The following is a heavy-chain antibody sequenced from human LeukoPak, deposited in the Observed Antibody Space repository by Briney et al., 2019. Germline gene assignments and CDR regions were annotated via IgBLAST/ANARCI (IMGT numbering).Heavy chain of an antibody. J-gene: IGHJ4*02. D-gene: IGHD1-1*01. CDR1: GFTFSSYM. V-gene: IGHV3-21*01. CDR3: ARSLTTLTYEGY. Sequence: GGSLRLSCAASGFTFSSYMMNWVRQAPGKGLEWVSSINSGSTYTYYTESVKGRFTVSRDNAKNSLFLQMNSLRAEDTAVYYCARSLTTLTYEGYWGQGTLVTVSS. CDR2: INSGSTYT.